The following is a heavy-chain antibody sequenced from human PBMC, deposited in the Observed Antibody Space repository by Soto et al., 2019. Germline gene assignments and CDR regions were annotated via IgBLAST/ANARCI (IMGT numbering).Heavy chain of an antibody. V-gene: IGHV3-13*01. Sequence: GGSLRLSCAASGFTFSSYDMHWVRQATGKGLEWVSAIGTAGDTYYPGSVKGRFTISRENAKNSLYLQMNSLRAGDTAVYYCARGPTIAARSYFDYWGQGTLVTVSS. J-gene: IGHJ4*02. CDR3: ARGPTIAARSYFDY. CDR2: IGTAGDT. CDR1: GFTFSSYD. D-gene: IGHD6-6*01.